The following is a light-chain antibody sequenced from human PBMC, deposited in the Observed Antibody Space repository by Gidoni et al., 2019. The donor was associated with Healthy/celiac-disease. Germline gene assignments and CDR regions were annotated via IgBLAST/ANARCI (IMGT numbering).Light chain of an antibody. CDR3: QAWDSSIVV. CDR2: QYS. Sequence: SYELTQPPSVSVSPGQTASRPCSGDKLGDNYACWYQQKPGQSRVLVIYQYSKRPSGIPDRFSGSTSGNIATLTIRGTQAMDEADYYCQAWDSSIVVFGGGTQLTVL. CDR1: KLGDNY. J-gene: IGLJ2*01. V-gene: IGLV3-1*01.